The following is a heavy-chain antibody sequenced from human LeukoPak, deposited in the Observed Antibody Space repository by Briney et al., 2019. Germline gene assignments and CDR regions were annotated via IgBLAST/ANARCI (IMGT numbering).Heavy chain of an antibody. J-gene: IGHJ2*01. CDR3: ARQKGAWSLYWYFDL. Sequence: GESLKISCKASVFSFTSYWIGWVRQMPGKGLEWMGIIYPGDSDTRYSPSFQGQVTISADKSISTAYLQWSSLKASDTAMYYCARQKGAWSLYWYFDLWGRGTLVTVSS. V-gene: IGHV5-51*01. CDR2: IYPGDSDT. CDR1: VFSFTSYW. D-gene: IGHD4/OR15-4a*01.